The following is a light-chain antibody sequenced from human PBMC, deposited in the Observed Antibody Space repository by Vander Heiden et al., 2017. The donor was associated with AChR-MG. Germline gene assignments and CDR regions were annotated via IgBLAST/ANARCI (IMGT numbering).Light chain of an antibody. V-gene: IGLV2-14*01. CDR2: DVT. J-gene: IGLJ1*01. Sequence: QSALTQPASVSVSPGQSITISCTGTSSDVGYYNYVSWYQQHPGKAPKLMIYDVTYRPSGVSNRFSGSKSGNTASLTISGLQAEDEADYYCCSYTSSSTYVFGTGTQVTVL. CDR1: SSDVGYYNY. CDR3: CSYTSSSTYV.